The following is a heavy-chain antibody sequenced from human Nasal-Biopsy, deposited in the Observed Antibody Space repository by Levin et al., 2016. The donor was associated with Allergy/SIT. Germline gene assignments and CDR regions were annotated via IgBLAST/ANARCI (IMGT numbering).Heavy chain of an antibody. Sequence: SETLSLTCAVFGGSLSGYSWSWIRQPPGKGLEWIGEINHSGSTSSNPSLKSRVTISRDMSKNQFSLRLDSVTAADTAVYYCARGARGSGWRNWFFDLWGRGTLVTVSS. V-gene: IGHV4-34*01. CDR1: GGSLSGYS. CDR2: INHSGST. D-gene: IGHD6-19*01. CDR3: ARGARGSGWRNWFFDL. J-gene: IGHJ2*01.